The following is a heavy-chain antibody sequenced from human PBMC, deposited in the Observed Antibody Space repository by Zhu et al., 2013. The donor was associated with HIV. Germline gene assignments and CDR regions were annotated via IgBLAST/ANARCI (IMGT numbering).Heavy chain of an antibody. V-gene: IGHV1-18*04. D-gene: IGHD1-1*01. J-gene: IGHJ6*02. CDR2: ISAYNGNT. CDR1: GYTFTSYG. CDR3: ARDWNWNYYYYYGMDV. Sequence: QVQLVQSGAEVKKPGASVKVSCKASGYTFTSYGISWVRQAPGQGLEWMGWISAYNGNTNYAQKLQGRVTMTTDTSTSTAYMELRSLRSDDTAVYYCARDWNWNYYYYYGMDVWGQGTTVTVSS.